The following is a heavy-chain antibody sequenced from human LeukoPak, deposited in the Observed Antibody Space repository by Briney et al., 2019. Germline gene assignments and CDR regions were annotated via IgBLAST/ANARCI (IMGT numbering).Heavy chain of an antibody. V-gene: IGHV4-59*01. D-gene: IGHD6-19*01. Sequence: PSETLSLTCTVSGGSISLYYWTWIRQSPGKGLEWIGYNSSSGNTNYNPSLKSRVTISVDMSKNQFSLRLSSVTAADTAVCYCARAGSGWSFDYWGQGTLVTVSS. CDR3: ARAGSGWSFDY. J-gene: IGHJ4*02. CDR1: GGSISLYY. CDR2: NSSSGNT.